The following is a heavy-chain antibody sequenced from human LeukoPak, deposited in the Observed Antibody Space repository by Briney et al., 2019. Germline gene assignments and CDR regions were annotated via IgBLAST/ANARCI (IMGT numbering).Heavy chain of an antibody. CDR3: ASAVRWFGEFRS. J-gene: IGHJ5*02. V-gene: IGHV1-46*01. CDR1: GYTFTSYY. CDR2: INPSGGST. D-gene: IGHD3-10*01. Sequence: ASVKVSCKASGYTFTSYYMHWVRQAPGQGLEWMGIINPSGGSTSYAQKFQGRVTITADESTSTAYMELSSLRSEDTAVYYCASAVRWFGEFRSWGQGTLVTVSS.